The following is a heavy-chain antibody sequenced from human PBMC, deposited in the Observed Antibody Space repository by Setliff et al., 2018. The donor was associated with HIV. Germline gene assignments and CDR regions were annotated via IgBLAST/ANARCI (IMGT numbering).Heavy chain of an antibody. CDR3: ARSSRANEAFDV. V-gene: IGHV1-45*02. CDR1: GYTFTDHY. CDR2: FTPFNDNT. Sequence: SVKVSCKASGYTFTDHYLHWVRQAPGQALEWMGWFTPFNDNTDYAQKYRGRISITRDRSMSTAYMELSSLRSEDTGMYYCARSSRANEAFDVWGQGTMVTVSS. J-gene: IGHJ3*01.